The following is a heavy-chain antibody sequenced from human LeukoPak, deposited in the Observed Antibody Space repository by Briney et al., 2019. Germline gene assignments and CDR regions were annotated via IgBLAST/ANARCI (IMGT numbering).Heavy chain of an antibody. CDR3: ARFGPGFDY. CDR2: IYYSGST. J-gene: IGHJ4*02. Sequence: PSETLSLTCTVSGDPITNYYWSWIRQPPGKGLEWIGYIYYSGSTNYNPSLKSRVTISVDTSKNQFSLKLSSVTAADTAVYYCARFGPGFDYWGQGTLVTVSS. D-gene: IGHD3/OR15-3a*01. CDR1: GDPITNYY. V-gene: IGHV4-59*08.